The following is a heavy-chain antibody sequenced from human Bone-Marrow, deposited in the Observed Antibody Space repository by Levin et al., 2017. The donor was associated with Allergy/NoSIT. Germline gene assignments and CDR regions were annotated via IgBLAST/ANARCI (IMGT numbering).Heavy chain of an antibody. J-gene: IGHJ5*02. Sequence: SGPTLVKPTQTLTLTCTFSGFSLRTSGVSVGWIRQPPGKALEWLALIFWNDDKRYSPSLKSRLTITKDTSKTQVVLTMTNMDPVDTGTYYCARTHAYDYRWGSYLGWFDPWGQGTPVTVSS. CDR3: ARTHAYDYRWGSYLGWFDP. V-gene: IGHV2-5*01. CDR2: IFWNDDK. CDR1: GFSLRTSGVS. D-gene: IGHD3-16*01.